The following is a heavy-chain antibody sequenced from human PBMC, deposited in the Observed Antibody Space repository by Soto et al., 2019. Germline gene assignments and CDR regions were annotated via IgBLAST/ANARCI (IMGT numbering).Heavy chain of an antibody. CDR1: GGTFSSYA. V-gene: IGHV1-69*01. J-gene: IGHJ4*02. D-gene: IGHD2-8*01. CDR3: VYCTNGVCSTPR. CDR2: IIPIFGTA. Sequence: QXXLVQSGAEVKKPGSSVKVSCKASGGTFSSYAISWVXXXXXXGLEWMGGIIPIFGTANYAQKFQGRVTITADESTSTAYMELSSLRSEDTAVYYCVYCTNGVCSTPRWGQGTLVTVSS.